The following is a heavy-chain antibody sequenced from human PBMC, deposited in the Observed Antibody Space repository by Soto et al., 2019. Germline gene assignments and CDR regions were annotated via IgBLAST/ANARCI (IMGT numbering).Heavy chain of an antibody. V-gene: IGHV3-30*02. D-gene: IGHD4-17*01. CDR1: GFTFSSYG. Sequence: GGSLRLSCAASGFTFSSYGMHWVRQAPGKGLEWVAVIWYDGSNKYYTDSVKGRFTISRDNSKNTLYLQMNSLRAEDTAVYYCAKDRGALRWSEEHYYFDYWGQGTLVTVSS. CDR3: AKDRGALRWSEEHYYFDY. CDR2: IWYDGSNK. J-gene: IGHJ4*02.